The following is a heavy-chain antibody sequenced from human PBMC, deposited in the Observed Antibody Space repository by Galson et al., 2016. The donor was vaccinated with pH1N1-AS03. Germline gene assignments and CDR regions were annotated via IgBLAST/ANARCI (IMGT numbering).Heavy chain of an antibody. V-gene: IGHV3-23*01. CDR3: ARDQSHIIPQSGALS. CDR1: GFTFRSYA. Sequence: LRLSCATSGFTFRSYAMFWVRQAPGKGLEWVSSISGSGISTYYADSVKGRFTISRDNSRNTVYLQMNSLRVEDTATYYCARDQSHIIPQSGALSWGQGTLVTVSS. D-gene: IGHD3-3*01. CDR2: ISGSGIST. J-gene: IGHJ5*02.